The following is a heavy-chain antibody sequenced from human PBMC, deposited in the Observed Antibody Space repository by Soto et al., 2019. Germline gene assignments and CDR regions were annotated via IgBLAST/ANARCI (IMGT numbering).Heavy chain of an antibody. CDR1: GFSLSTSGMC. J-gene: IGHJ6*02. CDR3: ARISALRAYYYGMDV. V-gene: IGHV2-70*20. D-gene: IGHD5-12*01. Sequence: SRPTRVNPTQTLTLTCTFSGFSLSTSGMCVSWVRQPPGKALEWLALIDWDDDKYYSTSLKTRLTISKDTSKNQVVLTMTNMDPVDTATYYCARISALRAYYYGMDVWGQGTTVTVSS. CDR2: IDWDDDK.